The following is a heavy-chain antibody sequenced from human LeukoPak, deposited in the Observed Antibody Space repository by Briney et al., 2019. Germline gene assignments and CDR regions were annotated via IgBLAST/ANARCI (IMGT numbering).Heavy chain of an antibody. D-gene: IGHD6-6*01. CDR2: ISSSSSYI. CDR3: ATFLAVIAARDSLYFQH. CDR1: GFTFSSYS. Sequence: GGSLRLSCAASGFTFSSYSMNWVRQAPGKGLEWVSSISSSSSYIYYADSVKGRFTISRDNAKNSLYLQMNSLRAEDTAVYYCATFLAVIAARDSLYFQHWGQGTLVSVSS. V-gene: IGHV3-21*01. J-gene: IGHJ1*01.